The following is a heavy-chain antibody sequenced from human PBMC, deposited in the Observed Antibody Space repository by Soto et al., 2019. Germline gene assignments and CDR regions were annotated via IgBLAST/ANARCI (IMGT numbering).Heavy chain of an antibody. D-gene: IGHD5-12*01. J-gene: IGHJ4*02. V-gene: IGHV4-34*01. CDR2: INHSGST. Sequence: QVQLQQWGAGLLKPSETLSLTCAVYGGSFSGYYWSWIRQPPGKGLEWIGEINHSGSTNYNPSLKRRLNISVDPSKNQFSLKLSSVTAADTAVYYCARGNGWLQSKRAEKINDYWGQGTLVTVSS. CDR3: ARGNGWLQSKRAEKINDY. CDR1: GGSFSGYY.